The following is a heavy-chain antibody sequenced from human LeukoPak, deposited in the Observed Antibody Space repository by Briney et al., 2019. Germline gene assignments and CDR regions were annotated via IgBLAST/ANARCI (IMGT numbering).Heavy chain of an antibody. CDR1: GGSFSGYY. CDR2: IYYSGST. D-gene: IGHD2-15*01. Sequence: TETLSLTCGVFGGSFSGYYWSWIRQPPGKGLEWVGHIYYSGSTNYNPSLNSRVTISLDTSKNQFSLKLASVTAADTAVYYCARHESCAGGPCSTGRWFDPWGHGTPVTVSS. J-gene: IGHJ5*02. CDR3: ARHESCAGGPCSTGRWFDP. V-gene: IGHV4-59*08.